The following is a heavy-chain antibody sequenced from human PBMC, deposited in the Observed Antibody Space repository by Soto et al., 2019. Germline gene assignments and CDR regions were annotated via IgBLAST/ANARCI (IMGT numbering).Heavy chain of an antibody. V-gene: IGHV1-69*01. Sequence: QVQLVQSGAEVKKPGSSVKVSCKASGDTFSSYAISRVRQAPGQGPEWMGGIIPTFGTANYAQKCQGRVTITADESTSTAYMELSSLRSEDTAVYYCAIMLVSGWSVHDAFDIWGQGTMVTVSS. CDR3: AIMLVSGWSVHDAFDI. CDR2: IIPTFGTA. D-gene: IGHD6-19*01. J-gene: IGHJ3*02. CDR1: GDTFSSYA.